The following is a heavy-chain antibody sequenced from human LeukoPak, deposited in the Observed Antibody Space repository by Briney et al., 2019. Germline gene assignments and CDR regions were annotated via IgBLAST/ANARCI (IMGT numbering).Heavy chain of an antibody. Sequence: TGGSLRLSCAASRFTISSYAMSWVRQAPGKGLEWVSGISGSSGSTYYADSVKGRFTISRDNAKNSLYLQMNSLRAEDTAVYYCARDQPANLRRGVKPRCDYWGQGTLVTVSS. J-gene: IGHJ4*02. CDR1: RFTISSYA. D-gene: IGHD3-10*01. CDR2: ISGSSGST. CDR3: ARDQPANLRRGVKPRCDY. V-gene: IGHV3-23*01.